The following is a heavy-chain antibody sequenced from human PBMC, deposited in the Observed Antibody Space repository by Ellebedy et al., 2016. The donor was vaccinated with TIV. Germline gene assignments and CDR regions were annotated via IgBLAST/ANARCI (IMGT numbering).Heavy chain of an antibody. J-gene: IGHJ5*02. CDR2: INPNSGVT. CDR1: GFPFTGYY. V-gene: IGHV1-2*06. CDR3: ARQKGERLGWFDP. D-gene: IGHD1-26*01. Sequence: AASVKVSCKGSGFPFTGYYIHWVRQAPGQGLEWMGRINPNSGVTEYAQNFQGRITMTSDRSISTAYMEVTSLRSDDTAVYYCARQKGERLGWFDPWGQGTLVTVSS.